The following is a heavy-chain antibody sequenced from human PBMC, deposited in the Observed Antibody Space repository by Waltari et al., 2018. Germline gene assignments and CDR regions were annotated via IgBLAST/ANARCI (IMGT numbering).Heavy chain of an antibody. J-gene: IGHJ4*02. D-gene: IGHD2-2*02. V-gene: IGHV3-30*02. CDR1: ASTFRTFG. CDR2: IWFDGSDK. Sequence: QVNLVESGAGVGQPGGSPRRSCAPSASTFRTFGMHWVRQAPGKGLGWVALIWFDGSDKFYADSVRGRFTISRDNSARTLYLDMDSLRLDDTAMYYCAKDAFGNTYLDFWGQGTLVTVSS. CDR3: AKDAFGNTYLDF.